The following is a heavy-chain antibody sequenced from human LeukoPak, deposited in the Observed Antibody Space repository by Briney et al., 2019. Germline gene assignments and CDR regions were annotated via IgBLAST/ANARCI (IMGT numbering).Heavy chain of an antibody. CDR1: GGSISSYY. Sequence: SETLSLTCAVSGGSISSYYWSWIRQPPGKGLEWIGYIYYSGSTSYNPSLKSRVTISVDTSKNQFSLKLSSVTAADTAVYYCARGDGYYSHDAFDIWGQGTMVTVSS. V-gene: IGHV4-59*01. CDR3: ARGDGYYSHDAFDI. D-gene: IGHD3-22*01. CDR2: IYYSGST. J-gene: IGHJ3*02.